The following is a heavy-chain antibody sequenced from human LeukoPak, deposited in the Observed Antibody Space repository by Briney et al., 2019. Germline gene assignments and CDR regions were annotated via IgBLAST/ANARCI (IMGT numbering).Heavy chain of an antibody. CDR1: GYSFTSYW. CDR3: ARLYSGSYYLGNPGWYFDL. J-gene: IGHJ2*01. D-gene: IGHD1-26*01. CDR2: IYPGDSDT. Sequence: GESLKISCKGSGYSFTSYWIGWVRQMPGKGLEWMGIIYPGDSDTRYSPSFQGQVTISADKSISTAYLQWSSLKASDTAMYYCARLYSGSYYLGNPGWYFDLWGRGTLVTVSS. V-gene: IGHV5-51*01.